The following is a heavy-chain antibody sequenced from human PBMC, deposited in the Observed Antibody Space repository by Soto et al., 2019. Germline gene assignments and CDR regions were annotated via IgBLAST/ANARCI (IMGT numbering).Heavy chain of an antibody. CDR2: IKSKTDGGTT. Sequence: GGSLRLSCAASGFTFSNAWMSWVRQAPGKGLEWVGRIKSKTDGGTTDYAAPVKGRFTISRDDSKNTLYLQMNSLKTEDTAVYYCTTGVAGGCSSTSCYVYYYYYMDVWGKGTTVTVSS. D-gene: IGHD2-2*01. CDR3: TTGVAGGCSSTSCYVYYYYYMDV. J-gene: IGHJ6*03. CDR1: GFTFSNAW. V-gene: IGHV3-15*01.